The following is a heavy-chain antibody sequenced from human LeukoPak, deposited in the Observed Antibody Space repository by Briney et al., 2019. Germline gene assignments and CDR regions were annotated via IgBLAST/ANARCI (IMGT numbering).Heavy chain of an antibody. J-gene: IGHJ6*03. CDR3: ARRARYGSGKEADYYYYMDV. CDR1: GFTFSSYG. CDR2: IKQDGSDK. Sequence: GGSLRLSCAASGFTFSSYGMRWVRQAPGKGLEWVANIKQDGSDKYYVDSVKGRFTISRDNAKNSLYLQMNSLRAEDTAVYYCARRARYGSGKEADYYYYMDVWGKGTTVTVSS. D-gene: IGHD3-10*01. V-gene: IGHV3-7*01.